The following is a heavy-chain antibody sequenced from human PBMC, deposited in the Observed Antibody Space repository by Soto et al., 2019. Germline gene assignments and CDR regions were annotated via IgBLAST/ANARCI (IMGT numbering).Heavy chain of an antibody. J-gene: IGHJ4*02. V-gene: IGHV3-49*03. CDR2: IRSKAYGGTT. D-gene: IGHD3-9*01. CDR3: TRDRVLRYPPGYTRFDY. Sequence: GGSLRLSCTASGFPFGDYAMSWFRQAPGKGLEWVGFIRSKAYGGTTEYAASVKGRFTISRDDSKSIAYLQMNSLKTEDTAVYYCTRDRVLRYPPGYTRFDYWGQGTLVTVSS. CDR1: GFPFGDYA.